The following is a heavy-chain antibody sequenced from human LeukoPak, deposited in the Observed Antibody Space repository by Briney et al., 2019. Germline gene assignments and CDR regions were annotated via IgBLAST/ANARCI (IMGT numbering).Heavy chain of an antibody. D-gene: IGHD6-19*01. CDR3: AKGPYSSKDYYFDY. V-gene: IGHV3-9*01. Sequence: GGSLRLSCAASGSTFDDYAMHWVRQAPGKGLEWVSGISWNSGSIGYADSVKGRFTISRDNAKNSLYLQMNSLRAEDTALYYCAKGPYSSKDYYFDYWGQGTLVTASS. CDR1: GSTFDDYA. J-gene: IGHJ4*02. CDR2: ISWNSGSI.